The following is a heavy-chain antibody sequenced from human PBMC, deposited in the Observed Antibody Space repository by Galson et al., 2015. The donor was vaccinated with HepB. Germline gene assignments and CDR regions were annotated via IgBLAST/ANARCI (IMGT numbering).Heavy chain of an antibody. CDR2: ISAYNGNA. D-gene: IGHD3-3*02. CDR3: ARDLGTFAGIFWDY. V-gene: IGHV1-18*01. Sequence: SVKVSCKASGSTFTSYGISWVRQAPGQGLEWMGWISAYNGNANYAQKVQGRVTMTTDTSTSTAYMELRSLTSDDTAVYYCARDLGTFAGIFWDYWGQGTLVTVSS. CDR1: GSTFTSYG. J-gene: IGHJ4*02.